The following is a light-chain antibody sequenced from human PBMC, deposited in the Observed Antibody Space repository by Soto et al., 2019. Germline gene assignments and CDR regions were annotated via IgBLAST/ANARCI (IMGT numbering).Light chain of an antibody. CDR2: GAS. Sequence: EIVLTQSPATLSLSPGERATLSCRASQSVSSSYLAWYQQKPGQAPRLLIYGASSRATGIPDRFSGSGSGTDFTLSISSLEPEYFSVYYCRLRNTFGQGTKLEIK. CDR1: QSVSSSY. CDR3: RLRNT. V-gene: IGKV3D-20*02. J-gene: IGKJ2*01.